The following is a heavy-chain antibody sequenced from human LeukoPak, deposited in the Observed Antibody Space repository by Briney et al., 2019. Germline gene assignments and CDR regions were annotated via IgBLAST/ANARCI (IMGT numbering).Heavy chain of an antibody. J-gene: IGHJ4*02. CDR1: GYTFTDYY. CDR3: APARRGQDDFWSGSQDGY. CDR2: VDPEDGET. Sequence: ASVKVSCKVTGYTFTDYYMHWVRQAPGKGLEWMGLVDPEDGETIYAEKFQGRVTITADTATDTAYMELSSLRSEDTAVYYCAPARRGQDDFWSGSQDGYWGQGTLVTVSS. V-gene: IGHV1-69-2*01. D-gene: IGHD3-3*01.